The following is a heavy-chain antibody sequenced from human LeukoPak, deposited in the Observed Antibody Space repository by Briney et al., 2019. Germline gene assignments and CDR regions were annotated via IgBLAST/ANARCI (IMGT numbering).Heavy chain of an antibody. CDR1: GFMFDTHI. CDR3: ARVSARGYDY. CDR2: INSINAV. Sequence: QAGGSLRLSCAASGFMFDTHIMTWVRQAPGKGLEWISYINSINAVYYTDSVQGRFNISRDNAKNSLYLQMNSLRVEDTAMYYCARVSARGYDYWGRGTLVTVSS. D-gene: IGHD5-18*01. J-gene: IGHJ4*02. V-gene: IGHV3-48*01.